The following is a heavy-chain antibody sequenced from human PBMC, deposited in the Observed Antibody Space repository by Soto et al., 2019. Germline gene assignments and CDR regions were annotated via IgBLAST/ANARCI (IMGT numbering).Heavy chain of an antibody. V-gene: IGHV3-23*01. D-gene: IGHD1-7*01. Sequence: EVQLLESGGGLVQPGGSLRLSCAASGFTFSSYAMSWVRQAPGKGLEWVSAISGSGGSTYYADSVKGRFTISRDNSKNTLYLQMNSLRAEDTAVYYCAKDYGTGTTRAYYRARWSYFDYWGQGTLVTVSS. CDR3: AKDYGTGTTRAYYRARWSYFDY. CDR2: ISGSGGST. CDR1: GFTFSSYA. J-gene: IGHJ4*02.